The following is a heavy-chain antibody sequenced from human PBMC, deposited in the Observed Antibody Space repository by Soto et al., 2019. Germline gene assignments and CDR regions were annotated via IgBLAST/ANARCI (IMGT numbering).Heavy chain of an antibody. D-gene: IGHD3-22*01. CDR2: IYHSGST. CDR3: ARGPYDSSGYYFYAFDI. Sequence: SETLSLTCAVSGGSISSGGYSWSWIRQPPGKGLEWIGYIYHSGSTYYNPSLKSRVTISVDRSKNQFSLKLSSVTAADTAVYYCARGPYDSSGYYFYAFDIWGQGTMVTVS. V-gene: IGHV4-30-2*01. CDR1: GGSISSGGYS. J-gene: IGHJ3*02.